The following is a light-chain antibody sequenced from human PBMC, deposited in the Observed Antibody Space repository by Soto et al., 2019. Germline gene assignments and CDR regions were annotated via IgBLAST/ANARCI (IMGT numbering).Light chain of an antibody. CDR1: QSVGTY. V-gene: IGKV3-11*01. Sequence: EIVLTQSPATLSLSPGEGASLSCRASQSVGTYMAWYQHKPGQAPRLLIYDASKRATGIPARVSGSGSGTNFTFTISSLEPADFALYFCQLRSSWPPYTFAQGTKLGIK. CDR2: DAS. J-gene: IGKJ2*01. CDR3: QLRSSWPPYT.